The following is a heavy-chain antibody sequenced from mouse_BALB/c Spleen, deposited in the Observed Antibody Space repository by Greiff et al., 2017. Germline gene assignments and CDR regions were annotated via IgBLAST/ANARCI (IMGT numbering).Heavy chain of an antibody. CDR2: INPSSGYT. CDR1: GFTFTSYT. V-gene: IGHV1-4*02. Sequence: QVQLQQSAAELARPGASVKMSCKASGFTFTSYTMHWVKQRPGQGLEWIGYINPSSGYTEYNQKFKDKTTLTADKSSSTAYMQLISLTSEDSAVYYCARYAMDDWGQGTSVTVSA. J-gene: IGHJ4*01. CDR3: ARYAMDD.